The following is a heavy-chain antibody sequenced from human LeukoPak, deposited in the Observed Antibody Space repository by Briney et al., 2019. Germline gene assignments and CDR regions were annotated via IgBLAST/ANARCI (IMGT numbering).Heavy chain of an antibody. CDR2: IYYSGST. D-gene: IGHD6-19*01. V-gene: IGHV4-39*01. CDR3: ASQVGGSGWYAYFQH. CDR1: GVSISSSSDY. J-gene: IGHJ1*01. Sequence: SETLSLTWTVSGVSISSSSDYWGWIRQSPGKGRQWIGSIYYSGSTYYNPSLKSRVTISVDTSKNQFTLILSSVTAADTAVYYCASQVGGSGWYAYFQHWGQGTLVTVSS.